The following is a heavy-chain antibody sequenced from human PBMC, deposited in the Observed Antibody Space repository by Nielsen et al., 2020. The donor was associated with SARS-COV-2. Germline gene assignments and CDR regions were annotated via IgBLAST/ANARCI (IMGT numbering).Heavy chain of an antibody. CDR1: GFTFSIYS. CDR2: ISSSSSTI. CDR3: ARDPMGAAAGTYYYYMDV. J-gene: IGHJ6*03. Sequence: LKISCAASGFTFSIYSMNCVRQAPGKGLEWVSYISSSSSTIYYADSVKGRFTISRDNAKNSLYLQMNSLRDEDTAVYYCARDPMGAAAGTYYYYMDVWGKGTTVTVSS. V-gene: IGHV3-48*02. D-gene: IGHD6-13*01.